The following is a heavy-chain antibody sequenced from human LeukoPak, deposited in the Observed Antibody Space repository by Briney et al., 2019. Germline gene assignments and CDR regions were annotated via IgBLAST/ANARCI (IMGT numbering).Heavy chain of an antibody. J-gene: IGHJ4*02. CDR3: ARDRTSTPWLFDY. Sequence: SVKVSCEASGGTFSSYAISWVRQAPGQGLEWMGRIIPIFGIANYAQKFQGRVTITADKSTSTAYMELSSLRSEDTAVYYCARDRTSTPWLFDYWGQGTLVTVSS. CDR1: GGTFSSYA. V-gene: IGHV1-69*04. CDR2: IIPIFGIA. D-gene: IGHD2/OR15-2a*01.